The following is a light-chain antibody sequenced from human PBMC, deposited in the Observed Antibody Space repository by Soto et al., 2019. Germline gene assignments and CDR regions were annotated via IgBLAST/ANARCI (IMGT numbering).Light chain of an antibody. J-gene: IGKJ3*01. CDR3: QQYGSSPPLFP. V-gene: IGKV3-20*01. CDR2: GAS. CDR1: QSVSSNY. Sequence: EIVLTQSPGTLSLSPGERATLSCRANQSVSSNYLAWYQQKPGQDPRLLIYGASSRATGIPDRFSGSGSGTDFTLTISRLEPEDFAVYYCQQYGSSPPLFPFGPGTKVDIK.